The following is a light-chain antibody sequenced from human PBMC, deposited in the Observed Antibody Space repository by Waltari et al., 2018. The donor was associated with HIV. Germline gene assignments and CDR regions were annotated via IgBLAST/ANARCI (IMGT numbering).Light chain of an antibody. Sequence: QSVLTQTPSASGTPGQRVIVSCSGSSSNIGSNTVNWYQQLPGAAPRLLIHSLDQRPSGVPDRVSGSKSGASASLAISGLQSEDEADYYCAAWDDSLNAYVFGGGTKVTVL. CDR1: SSNIGSNT. V-gene: IGLV1-44*01. CDR2: SLD. J-gene: IGLJ1*01. CDR3: AAWDDSLNAYV.